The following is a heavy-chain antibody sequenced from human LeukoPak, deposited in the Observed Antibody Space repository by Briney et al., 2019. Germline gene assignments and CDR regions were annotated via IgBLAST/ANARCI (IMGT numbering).Heavy chain of an antibody. CDR2: ISYDGSNK. J-gene: IGHJ3*02. Sequence: GGSLRLSCAASGFTFSSYGMHWVRQAPGKGLEWVAVISYDGSNKYYADSVKGRFTISRDNSKNTLLLQMNSLRAEDTAVYYCAKDRRHSDSSGYYSHDAFDIWGQGTTVTVSS. V-gene: IGHV3-30*18. CDR3: AKDRRHSDSSGYYSHDAFDI. D-gene: IGHD3-22*01. CDR1: GFTFSSYG.